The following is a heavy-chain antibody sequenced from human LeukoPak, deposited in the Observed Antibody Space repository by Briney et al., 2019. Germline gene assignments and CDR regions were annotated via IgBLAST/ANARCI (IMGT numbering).Heavy chain of an antibody. Sequence: GASVKVSCKASGYTFTGYYMHWVRQAPGQGLEWMGWINPNSGGTNYAQKFQGRVTMTRDTAISTAYMELSRLRSDDTAVYYCARDRYPLYYYYMDVWGKGTTVTVSS. CDR3: ARDRYPLYYYYMDV. V-gene: IGHV1-2*02. CDR2: INPNSGGT. D-gene: IGHD1-14*01. J-gene: IGHJ6*03. CDR1: GYTFTGYY.